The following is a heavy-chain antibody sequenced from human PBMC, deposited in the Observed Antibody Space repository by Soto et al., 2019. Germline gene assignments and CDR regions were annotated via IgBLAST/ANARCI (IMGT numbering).Heavy chain of an antibody. V-gene: IGHV3-11*05. CDR3: ARVKATAGGRRYFDL. CDR1: GFTFSDYY. D-gene: IGHD6-13*01. Sequence: QVQLVESGGGLVKPGGSLRLSCAASGFTFSDYYMSWIRQAPGKGLEWVTYISSSSSYTNYADSVKGRFTLSRDNANNSLYLQINSLRAEDTTVHYCARVKATAGGRRYFDLWGRGTLVTVSS. CDR2: ISSSSSYT. J-gene: IGHJ2*01.